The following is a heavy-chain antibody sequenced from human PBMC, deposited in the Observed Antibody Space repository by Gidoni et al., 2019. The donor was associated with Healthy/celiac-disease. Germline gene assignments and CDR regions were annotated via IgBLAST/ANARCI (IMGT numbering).Heavy chain of an antibody. CDR3: ARARMVQGVIDDY. D-gene: IGHD3-10*01. CDR1: GFPFSAYY. Sequence: QVQLVESGGGLVKPGGSLRLPWAASGFPFSAYYMSWIRQAPGKGLEWVSYISSSGSTIYYADSVKGRFTISRDNAKNALYLQMNSLRAEDTAVYYCARARMVQGVIDDYWGQGTLVTVSS. CDR2: ISSSGSTI. J-gene: IGHJ4*02. V-gene: IGHV3-11*01.